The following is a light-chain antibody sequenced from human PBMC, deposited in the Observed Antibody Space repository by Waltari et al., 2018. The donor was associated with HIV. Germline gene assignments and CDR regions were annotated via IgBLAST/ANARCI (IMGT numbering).Light chain of an antibody. Sequence: LPQTPDILYSSIGDNVTLSCRASQRLGRGIFGTTTFRKNNLACYHQRPGRAPSLLSYGSSTLATGMSDRLSGTESGPDFALAISGLQLEDFGTYFCLQYGVSPRTFGQGTKMQF. V-gene: IGKV3-20*01. J-gene: IGKJ1*01. CDR1: QRLGRGIF. CDR2: GSS. CDR3: LQYGVSPRT.